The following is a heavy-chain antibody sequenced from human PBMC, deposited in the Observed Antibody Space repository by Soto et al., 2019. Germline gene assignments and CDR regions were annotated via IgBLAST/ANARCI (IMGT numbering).Heavy chain of an antibody. Sequence: PWGSLRISFAASGFTFSSYAITWVRQAPGKGLEWVGRIKSKTAGGTTEYAAPVKGRFTISRDDSENTLFLHMNSLKTEDTAVYYCSYGANYYFDYWGQGALVTVSS. CDR2: IKSKTAGGTT. CDR3: SYGANYYFDY. V-gene: IGHV3-15*01. CDR1: GFTFSSYA. D-gene: IGHD4-17*01. J-gene: IGHJ4*02.